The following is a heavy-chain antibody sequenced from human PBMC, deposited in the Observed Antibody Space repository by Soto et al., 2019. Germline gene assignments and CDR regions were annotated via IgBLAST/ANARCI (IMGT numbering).Heavy chain of an antibody. CDR2: IYWNDDK. Sequence: QITLKESGPTLVKPTQTLTLTCTFSVFSLSARGVVVGGIRQPPGKALEWLALIYWNDDKRYSPSLQSRLTIAKDACKNAVVFSMTKVDPADTATYYCAHPPWGAAPDYWGQGTLVTVSS. CDR3: AHPPWGAAPDY. D-gene: IGHD3-16*01. CDR1: VFSLSARGVV. J-gene: IGHJ4*02. V-gene: IGHV2-5*01.